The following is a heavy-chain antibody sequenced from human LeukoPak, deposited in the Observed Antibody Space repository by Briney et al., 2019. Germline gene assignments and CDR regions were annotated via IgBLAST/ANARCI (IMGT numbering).Heavy chain of an antibody. D-gene: IGHD2-2*01. CDR2: INPNSGGT. CDR3: ARSKDYIVVVPAAKSGHWFDP. Sequence: ASVKVSCKASGYTFTCYYMHWVRQAPGQGLEWMGWINPNSGGTNYAQKFQGRVTMTRDTSISTAYMELSRLRSDDTAVYYCARSKDYIVVVPAAKSGHWFDPWGQGTLVTVSS. V-gene: IGHV1-2*02. J-gene: IGHJ5*02. CDR1: GYTFTCYY.